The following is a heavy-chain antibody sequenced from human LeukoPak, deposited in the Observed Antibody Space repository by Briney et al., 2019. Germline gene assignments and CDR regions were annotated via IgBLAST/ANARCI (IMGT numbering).Heavy chain of an antibody. V-gene: IGHV3-7*01. CDR3: ARDRGYSTFDY. CDR1: AFPFRHYR. D-gene: IGHD4-23*01. Sequence: GGPLRLSCAASAFPFRHYRMRWVREAPGKGPEWVANIKEDGGEINYLDSVKGRFTISRDNAKNSLYLQMNRLRAEDTAVYYCARDRGYSTFDYWGQGTLATVSS. CDR2: IKEDGGEI. J-gene: IGHJ4*02.